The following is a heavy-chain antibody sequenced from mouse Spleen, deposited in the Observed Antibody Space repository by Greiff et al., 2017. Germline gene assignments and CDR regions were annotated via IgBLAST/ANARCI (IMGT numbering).Heavy chain of an antibody. CDR2: IWSGGST. CDR1: GFSLTSYG. V-gene: IGHV2-2*01. Sequence: QVQLKQSGPGLVQPSQSLSITCPVSGFSLTSYGVHWVRQSPGKGLEWLGVIWSGGSTDYNAAFISRLSISKDNSKSQVFFKMNSLQADDTAIYYCAGYDWFAYWGQGTLVTVSA. J-gene: IGHJ3*01. CDR3: AGYDWFAY. D-gene: IGHD2-14*01.